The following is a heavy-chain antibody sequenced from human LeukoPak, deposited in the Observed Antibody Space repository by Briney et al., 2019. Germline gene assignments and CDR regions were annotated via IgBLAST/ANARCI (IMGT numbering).Heavy chain of an antibody. D-gene: IGHD6-19*01. CDR1: GDSFSSNSAA. J-gene: IGHJ5*02. CDR2: TYYRSKWYN. V-gene: IGHV6-1*01. CDR3: VRDRSSGWYEGDWFDP. Sequence: SQTLSLTCAISGDSFSSNSAAWNWIRQSPSRGLEWLGRTYYRSKWYNDYAVSVKSRITINPDTSKNQFSLQLNSVTPEDTAVYYCVRDRSSGWYEGDWFDPWGQGTLVTVSS.